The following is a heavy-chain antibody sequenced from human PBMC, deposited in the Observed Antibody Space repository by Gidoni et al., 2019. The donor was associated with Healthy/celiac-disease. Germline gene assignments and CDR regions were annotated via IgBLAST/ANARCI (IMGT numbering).Heavy chain of an antibody. V-gene: IGHV1-46*01. Sequence: QVQLVQSGAEVKKPGASVKVSCKASGYTFTSYYMHWVRQAPGQGLEWMGIINPSGGSTIYAQKFQGRVTMTRDTSTSTVYMELSSLRSEDTAVYYCARSGGRYCSSTSCYSWFDPWGQGTLVTVSS. CDR2: INPSGGST. CDR3: ARSGGRYCSSTSCYSWFDP. J-gene: IGHJ5*02. CDR1: GYTFTSYY. D-gene: IGHD2-2*01.